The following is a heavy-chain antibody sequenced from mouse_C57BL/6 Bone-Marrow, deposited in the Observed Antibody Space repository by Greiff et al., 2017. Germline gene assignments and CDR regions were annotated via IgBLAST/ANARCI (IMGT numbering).Heavy chain of an antibody. Sequence: QVQLQQPGAELGRPGASVKLSCKASGYTFTSYWMHWVKQRPGQGLEWIGEIDPSDSYTNYNPQFKGKSTLTVDKSSSTAYMQLSSLPTEDSAVYYCAKEGLRRCFDYWGQGTTLTVSS. J-gene: IGHJ2*01. CDR3: AKEGLRRCFDY. V-gene: IGHV1-69*01. CDR2: IDPSDSYT. CDR1: GYTFTSYW. D-gene: IGHD2-4*01.